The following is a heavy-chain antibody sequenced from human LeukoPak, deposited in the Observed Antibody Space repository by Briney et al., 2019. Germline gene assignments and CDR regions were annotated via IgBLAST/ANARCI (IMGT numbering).Heavy chain of an antibody. J-gene: IGHJ6*02. CDR3: ARVGHSSRRAPYYYYGMDV. CDR1: GYTFTSYD. D-gene: IGHD6-13*01. Sequence: EASVKVSCKAFGYTFTSYDINWVRQATGQGLEWMGWMNPNSGNTGYAQKFQGRVTMTRNTSISTAYMELSSLRSEDTAVYYCARVGHSSRRAPYYYYGMDVWGQGTTVTVSS. CDR2: MNPNSGNT. V-gene: IGHV1-8*01.